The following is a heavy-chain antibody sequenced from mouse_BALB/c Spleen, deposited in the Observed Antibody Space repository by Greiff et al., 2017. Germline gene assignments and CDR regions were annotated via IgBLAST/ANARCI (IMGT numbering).Heavy chain of an antibody. CDR2: INPYNDGT. Sequence: VQLQQSGPELVKPGASVKMSCKASGYTFTSYVMHWVKQKPGQGLEWIGYINPYNDGTKYNEKFKGKATLTSDKSSSTAYMELSSLTSEDSAVYYCARSRPPAWFAYWGQGTLVTVSA. J-gene: IGHJ3*01. V-gene: IGHV1-14*01. CDR3: ARSRPPAWFAY. CDR1: GYTFTSYV.